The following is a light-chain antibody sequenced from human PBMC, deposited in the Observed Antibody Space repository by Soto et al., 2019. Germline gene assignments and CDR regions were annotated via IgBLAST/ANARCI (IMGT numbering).Light chain of an antibody. V-gene: IGLV1-40*01. CDR1: SSNIGAGYD. CDR2: GNS. J-gene: IGLJ1*01. CDR3: QSYVSSLSGLV. Sequence: QSVLTQPPSVSGAPGQRVTISCTGSSSNIGAGYDVHWYQQLPGTAPKLLIYGNSNRPSGVPDRFSGSKSGTSAFLAITGLPAEDEADYYPQSYVSSLSGLVFGTGTKLTVL.